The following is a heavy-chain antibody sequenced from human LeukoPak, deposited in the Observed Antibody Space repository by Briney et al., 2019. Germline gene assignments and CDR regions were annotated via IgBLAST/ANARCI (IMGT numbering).Heavy chain of an antibody. D-gene: IGHD2-15*01. V-gene: IGHV4-59*11. CDR1: GVSISSHC. J-gene: IGHJ6*03. Sequence: SETLSLTCTVSGVSISSHCWTWIRQSPGKGLEWIGVISNSGSTSYNPSLKSRVTISIDTSNNQFSLKLSSVTAADTAVYYRGRDALVGYFSYYYMDVGGEGTTVTVSS. CDR2: ISNSGST. CDR3: GRDALVGYFSYYYMDV.